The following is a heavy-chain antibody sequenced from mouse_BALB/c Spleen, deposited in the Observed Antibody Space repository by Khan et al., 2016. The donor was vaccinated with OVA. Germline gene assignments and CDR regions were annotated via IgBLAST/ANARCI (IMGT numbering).Heavy chain of an antibody. CDR1: GYTFTDYN. CDR2: IYPGSSNT. Sequence: QVQLKESGPELARPSASLYLSCKASGYTFTDYNVHWVKQRTGQGLEWIVEIYPGSSNTYYNENFTSKTTLTADKSSSTAYMQLSSLTSEDSAVYFCAREWGAWFAYWGQGTLVTVSA. J-gene: IGHJ3*01. CDR3: AREWGAWFAY. V-gene: IGHV1-76*01.